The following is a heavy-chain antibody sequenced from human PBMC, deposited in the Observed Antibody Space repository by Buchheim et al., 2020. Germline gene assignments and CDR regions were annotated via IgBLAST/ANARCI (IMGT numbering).Heavy chain of an antibody. D-gene: IGHD2-2*01. V-gene: IGHV3-23*01. J-gene: IGHJ6*03. Sequence: EVQVLESGGGLVQPGGSLRLSCAASGFTFSTHAMSWVRQAPGKGLEWVSGISATGGTTYYADSVKGQFTISRDNSKNTLSLQMNSLRAEDTAVYYCARGYSVPAALSRRYYYYYMDVWGKGTT. CDR2: ISATGGTT. CDR3: ARGYSVPAALSRRYYYYYMDV. CDR1: GFTFSTHA.